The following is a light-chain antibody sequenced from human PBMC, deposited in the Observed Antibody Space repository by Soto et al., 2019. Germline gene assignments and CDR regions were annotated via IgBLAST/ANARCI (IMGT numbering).Light chain of an antibody. CDR3: QQVKSFPQT. Sequence: IQMTQSPSSVSASVGDRVTINCRASQDVSTWLAWYQQKPGSAPKLLIYSASRLESGVPSRFRGSGSGTGFTLTISSLQAEDFATYYCQQVKSFPQTFGQGTKVEIK. CDR2: SAS. V-gene: IGKV1D-12*01. J-gene: IGKJ1*01. CDR1: QDVSTW.